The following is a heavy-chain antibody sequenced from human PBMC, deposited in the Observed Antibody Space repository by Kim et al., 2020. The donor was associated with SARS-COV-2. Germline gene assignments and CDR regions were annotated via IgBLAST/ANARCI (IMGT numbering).Heavy chain of an antibody. CDR3: ARDVGQWDYYDSSGYYHQKAWHYGMDV. V-gene: IGHV3-21*01. CDR1: GFTFSSYS. D-gene: IGHD3-22*01. CDR2: ISSSSSYI. Sequence: GGSLRLSCAASGFTFSSYSMNWVRQAPGKGLEWVSSISSSSSYIYYADSVKGRFTISRDNAKNSLYLQMNSLRAEDTAVYYCARDVGQWDYYDSSGYYHQKAWHYGMDVWGQGTTVTVSS. J-gene: IGHJ6*02.